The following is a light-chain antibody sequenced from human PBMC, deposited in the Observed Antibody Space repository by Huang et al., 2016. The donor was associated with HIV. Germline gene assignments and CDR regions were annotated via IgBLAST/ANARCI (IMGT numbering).Light chain of an antibody. CDR3: QQYNNWPAYT. J-gene: IGKJ2*01. CDR1: QSVSSN. V-gene: IGKV3-15*01. CDR2: GAS. Sequence: EIVMTQSPATLSVSPGERATLSCRASQSVSSNLAWYQQKPGQAPRLLIYGASTRATGIPARFSGSGSGTEFTLTINSLQSEDFAFYYCQQYNNWPAYTFGQGTKLEIK.